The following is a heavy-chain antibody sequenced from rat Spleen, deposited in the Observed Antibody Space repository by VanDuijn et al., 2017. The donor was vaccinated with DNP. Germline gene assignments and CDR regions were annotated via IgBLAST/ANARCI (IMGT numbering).Heavy chain of an antibody. Sequence: VQLQESGPGLVKPSQSLSLTCSVAGSSLSYYYWGWIRKFPGNKMEWMGYISYSGSTSYNPSLKGRISITRDTSKNQFFLQLNSVTTEDTATYYCARWNYYGYNGFDYWGQGVMVTVSS. CDR2: ISYSGST. CDR3: ARWNYYGYNGFDY. J-gene: IGHJ2*01. V-gene: IGHV3-1*01. CDR1: GSSLSYYY. D-gene: IGHD1-9*01.